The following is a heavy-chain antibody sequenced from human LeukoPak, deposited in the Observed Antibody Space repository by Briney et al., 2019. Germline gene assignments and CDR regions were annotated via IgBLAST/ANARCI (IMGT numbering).Heavy chain of an antibody. CDR1: GFTFSSYE. D-gene: IGHD1-26*01. CDR3: ARDKTYGTWDIYYYYGMDV. V-gene: IGHV3-48*03. J-gene: IGHJ6*02. CDR2: ISSSGSTI. Sequence: PGGSLRLSCAASGFTFSSYEMNWVRQAPGKGLEWVSYISSSGSTIYYADSVKGRFTISRDNAKSSLYLQMNSLRAEDTAVYDCARDKTYGTWDIYYYYGMDVWGQGSTVTVSS.